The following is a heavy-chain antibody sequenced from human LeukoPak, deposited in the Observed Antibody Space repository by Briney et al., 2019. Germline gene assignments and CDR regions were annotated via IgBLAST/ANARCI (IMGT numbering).Heavy chain of an antibody. CDR2: IIPILGIA. D-gene: IGHD1-26*01. CDR1: GGTFSSYA. CDR3: ARAPPVGVGGDY. J-gene: IGHJ4*02. V-gene: IGHV1-69*04. Sequence: ASVKVSCKASGGTFSSYAISWVRQAPGQGLEWMGRIIPILGIANYAQKFQGRVTITADKSTSTAHMELSSLRSEDTAVYYCARAPPVGVGGDYWGQGTLVTVSS.